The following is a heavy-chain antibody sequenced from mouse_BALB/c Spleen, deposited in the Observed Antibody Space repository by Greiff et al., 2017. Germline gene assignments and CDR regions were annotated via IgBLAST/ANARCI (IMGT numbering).Heavy chain of an antibody. V-gene: IGHV1-80*01. CDR1: GYAFSSYW. CDR3: ARNYGSSYYFDY. CDR2: IYPGDGDT. D-gene: IGHD1-1*01. J-gene: IGHJ2*01. Sequence: VQRVESGAELVRPGSSVKISCKASGYAFSSYWMNWVKQRPGQGLEWIGQIYPGDGDTNYNGKFKGKATLTADKSSSTAYMQLSSLTSEDSAVYFCARNYGSSYYFDYWGQGTTLTVSS.